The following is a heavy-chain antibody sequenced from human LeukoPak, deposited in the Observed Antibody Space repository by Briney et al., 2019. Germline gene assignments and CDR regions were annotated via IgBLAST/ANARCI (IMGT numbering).Heavy chain of an antibody. Sequence: GASVKVSCKASGYTFTGYYMHWVRQAPGQGLEWMGWINPNSGGTNYAQKFQGRVTMTRDTSISTAYMELSRLRSDDTAVYYCARDVREWELLWYFDLWGRGTLVTVSS. V-gene: IGHV1-2*02. CDR3: ARDVREWELLWYFDL. CDR1: GYTFTGYY. D-gene: IGHD1-26*01. CDR2: INPNSGGT. J-gene: IGHJ2*01.